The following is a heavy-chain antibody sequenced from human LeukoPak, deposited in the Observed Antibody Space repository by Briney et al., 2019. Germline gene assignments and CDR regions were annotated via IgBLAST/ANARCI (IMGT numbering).Heavy chain of an antibody. CDR3: ARVTGYMIEDYFDY. V-gene: IGHV4-61*02. CDR2: IYSTGST. CDR1: GDSISNGTYY. D-gene: IGHD3-22*01. J-gene: IGHJ4*02. Sequence: SETLSLTCTVSGDSISNGTYYWNWIRQPAGKGLEWIGRIYSTGSTNYNPSLKSRVTISVDTSKNEFSLELSSVTAADTAVYYCARVTGYMIEDYFDYWGQGTLVTVSS.